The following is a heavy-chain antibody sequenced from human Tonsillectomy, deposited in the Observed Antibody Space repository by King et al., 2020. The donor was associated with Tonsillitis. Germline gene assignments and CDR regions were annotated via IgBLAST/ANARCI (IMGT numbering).Heavy chain of an antibody. CDR3: ARGSGQWPRAFDI. Sequence: VQLQQWGAGLLKPSETLSLTCAVYGGSFSGYYWSWIRQPPGKGLEWIGEINHSGSTNYNPPLKSRVTISVDTSKNQFSLKLSSVTAADTAVYYCARGSGQWPRAFDIWDQGTMVTVSS. J-gene: IGHJ3*02. V-gene: IGHV4-34*01. CDR2: INHSGST. D-gene: IGHD6-19*01. CDR1: GGSFSGYY.